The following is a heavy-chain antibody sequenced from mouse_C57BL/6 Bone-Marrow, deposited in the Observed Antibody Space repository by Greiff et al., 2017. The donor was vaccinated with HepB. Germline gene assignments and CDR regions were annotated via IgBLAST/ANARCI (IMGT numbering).Heavy chain of an antibody. CDR2: ISDGGSYT. D-gene: IGHD2-3*01. Sequence: DVKLVESGGGLVKPGGSLKLSCAASGFTFSSYAMSWVRQTPEKRLEWVATISDGGSYTYYPDNVKGRFTISRDNAKNNLYLQMSHLKSEDTAMYYCARDKMGPFAYWGQGTLVTVSA. CDR1: GFTFSSYA. CDR3: ARDKMGPFAY. J-gene: IGHJ3*01. V-gene: IGHV5-4*01.